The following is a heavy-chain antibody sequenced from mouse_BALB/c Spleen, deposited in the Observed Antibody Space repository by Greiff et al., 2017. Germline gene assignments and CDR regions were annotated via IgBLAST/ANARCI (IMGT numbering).Heavy chain of an antibody. J-gene: IGHJ4*01. CDR1: GFTFSSFG. V-gene: IGHV5-17*02. D-gene: IGHD1-1*01. Sequence: EVHLVESGGGLVQPGGSRKLSCAASGFTFSSFGMHWVRQAPEKGLEWVAYISSGSSTIYYADTVKGRFTISRDNPKNTLFLQMTSLRSEDTAMYYCARGGYYGGGAMDYWGQGTSVTVSS. CDR2: ISSGSSTI. CDR3: ARGGYYGGGAMDY.